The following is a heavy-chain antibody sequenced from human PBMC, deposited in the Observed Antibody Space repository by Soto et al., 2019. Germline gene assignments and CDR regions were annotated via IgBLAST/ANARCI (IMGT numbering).Heavy chain of an antibody. V-gene: IGHV4-31*03. CDR2: IYYSGST. Sequence: QVQLQESGPGLVKPSQTLSLTCTVSGGSISSGGYYWSWIRQHPGKGLEWIGYIYYSGSTYYNPSLKSRVTISVDTSKNQFSLKLSSVTAADTAVYCCARESRVGKAFDPWGQGTLVTVSS. J-gene: IGHJ5*02. CDR1: GGSISSGGYY. CDR3: ARESRVGKAFDP. D-gene: IGHD2-15*01.